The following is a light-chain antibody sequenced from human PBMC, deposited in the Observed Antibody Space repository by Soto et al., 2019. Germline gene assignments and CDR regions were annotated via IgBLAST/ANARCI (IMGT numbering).Light chain of an antibody. V-gene: IGLV2-18*02. CDR3: SSYTSSSTYV. CDR1: SSDVGSYNR. CDR2: EVS. Sequence: QSALTQPPSVSVSPGQSVTISCTGTSSDVGSYNRVSWYQQPPGTAPKLMISEVSNRPSGVPDRFSGSKSGNTASLTISGLQAEDEADYYCSSYTSSSTYVFGTGTKVTVL. J-gene: IGLJ1*01.